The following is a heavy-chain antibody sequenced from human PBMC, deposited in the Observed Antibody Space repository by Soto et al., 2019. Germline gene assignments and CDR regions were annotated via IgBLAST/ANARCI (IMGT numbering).Heavy chain of an antibody. CDR3: HLWAWTVTTNYRYGSDA. J-gene: IGHJ6*02. V-gene: IGHV3-21*01. Sequence: GGSLRLSCAASEFTFSIYTMNWVRQAPGKGLEWVASIVSVGDDTYYADSVRGRFTISRDSANHSVFLQMNSLRAEDTAVDYCHLWAWTVTTNYRYGSDAWGQGTTVTVSS. CDR1: EFTFSIYT. CDR2: IVSVGDDT. D-gene: IGHD1-1*01.